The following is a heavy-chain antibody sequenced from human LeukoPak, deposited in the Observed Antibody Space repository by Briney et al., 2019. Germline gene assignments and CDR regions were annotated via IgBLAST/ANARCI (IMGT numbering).Heavy chain of an antibody. CDR1: GYTFTSYG. J-gene: IGHJ4*02. CDR2: ISAYNGNT. V-gene: IGHV1-18*01. Sequence: ASVKVSCKASGYTFTSYGISWVRQAPGQGLEWMGWISAYNGNTNYAQKLQGRVTMTRDTSTSTVYMELSSLRSEDTAVYYCAREGMMGGYYFDYWGQGTLVTVSS. D-gene: IGHD1-26*01. CDR3: AREGMMGGYYFDY.